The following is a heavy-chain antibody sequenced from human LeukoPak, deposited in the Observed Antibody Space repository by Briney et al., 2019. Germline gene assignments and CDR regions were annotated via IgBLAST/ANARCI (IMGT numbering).Heavy chain of an antibody. V-gene: IGHV3-21*01. J-gene: IGHJ5*02. CDR3: ARAFFRLGELSLYRYNWFDP. D-gene: IGHD3-16*02. Sequence: PGGSLRLSCAASGFTFSSNSMNWVRQAPGKGLEWVSSISSSSSYIYYADSVKGRFTISRDNAKNSLYLQMNSLRAEDTAVYYCARAFFRLGELSLYRYNWFDPWGQGTLVTVSS. CDR2: ISSSSSYI. CDR1: GFTFSSNS.